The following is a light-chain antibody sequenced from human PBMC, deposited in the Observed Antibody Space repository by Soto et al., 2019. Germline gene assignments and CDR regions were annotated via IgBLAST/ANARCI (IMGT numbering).Light chain of an antibody. CDR2: GAS. J-gene: IGKJ1*01. V-gene: IGKV3-15*01. CDR1: QSVSSN. Sequence: EIVVTQSPATLSVSPGERATLSCRASQSVSSNLGWYQQKPGQAPRLLIYGASTRATGIPARFSGSGSGTEFTLTISSLQSEDFAVYYCQQYSRWPWTFGQGTKVDIK. CDR3: QQYSRWPWT.